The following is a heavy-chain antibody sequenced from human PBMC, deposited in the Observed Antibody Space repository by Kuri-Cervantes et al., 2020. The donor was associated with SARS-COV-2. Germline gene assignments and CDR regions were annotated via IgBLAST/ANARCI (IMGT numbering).Heavy chain of an antibody. CDR3: ARVHCSGGSCYSPYYYFDY. J-gene: IGHJ4*02. CDR2: IYSGGST. V-gene: IGHV3-53*01. CDR1: GFTVSSNY. D-gene: IGHD2-15*01. Sequence: GGSLRLSCAASGFTVSSNYMSWVRQAPGKGLEWVSVIYSGGSTYYADSVKGRFTISRDNSKNTLYLQMNSLRAEDTAVYYCARVHCSGGSCYSPYYYFDYWGQGTLVTVSS.